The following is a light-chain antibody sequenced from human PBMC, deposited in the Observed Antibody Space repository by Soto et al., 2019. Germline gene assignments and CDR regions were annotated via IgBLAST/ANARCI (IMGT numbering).Light chain of an antibody. CDR2: DNN. J-gene: IGLJ2*01. Sequence: QSVLTQPPSVSAAPGQKVTISCSGSSSNLGNNYVSWFQQLPGTAPKLLIFDNNKRPSGIPDRFSGSKSVTSATLGITGLQTGDEADYYCGTWDSSLSAVVFGGGTKVTVL. V-gene: IGLV1-51*01. CDR3: GTWDSSLSAVV. CDR1: SSNLGNNY.